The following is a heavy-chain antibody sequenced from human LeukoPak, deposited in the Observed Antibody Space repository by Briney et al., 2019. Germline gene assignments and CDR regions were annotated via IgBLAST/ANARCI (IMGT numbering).Heavy chain of an antibody. Sequence: ASVKVSCKASGYTFTGYYMHWVRQAPGQGLEWMGWINPKSGGTNYAQNFQGRVTMTRDTSISTAYMELTRLRSDDTAVYYCARVRYYYDSSGYYYDAFDIWGQGTMVTVSS. V-gene: IGHV1-2*02. CDR2: INPKSGGT. D-gene: IGHD3-22*01. J-gene: IGHJ3*02. CDR3: ARVRYYYDSSGYYYDAFDI. CDR1: GYTFTGYY.